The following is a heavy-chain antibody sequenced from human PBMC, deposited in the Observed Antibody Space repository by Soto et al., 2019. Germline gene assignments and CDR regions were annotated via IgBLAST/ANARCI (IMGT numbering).Heavy chain of an antibody. CDR3: AREGSFWSGYYGPSWNYYYYYGMDV. J-gene: IGHJ6*02. D-gene: IGHD3-3*01. CDR1: GYTFTSYD. V-gene: IGHV1-8*01. Sequence: ASVKVSCKASGYTFTSYDINWVRQATGQGLEWMGWMNPNSGNTGYAQKFQGRVTMTRNTSISTAYMELSSLRSEDTAVYYCAREGSFWSGYYGPSWNYYYYYGMDVWGRGTTVTVSS. CDR2: MNPNSGNT.